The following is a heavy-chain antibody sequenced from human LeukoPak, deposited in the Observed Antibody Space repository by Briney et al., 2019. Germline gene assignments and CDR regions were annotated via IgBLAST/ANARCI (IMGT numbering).Heavy chain of an antibody. V-gene: IGHV4-30-2*01. CDR2: IYHSGST. CDR3: ARPRSSFGHDAFDI. CDR1: GGSISSGGYS. D-gene: IGHD5-18*01. Sequence: SETLSLTCAVSGGSISSGGYSWSWIRQPPGKGLEWIGYIYHSGSTYYNPSLKSRVTISVDTSKNQFSLKLSSVTAADTAVYYCARPRSSFGHDAFDIWGQGTMVTVSS. J-gene: IGHJ3*02.